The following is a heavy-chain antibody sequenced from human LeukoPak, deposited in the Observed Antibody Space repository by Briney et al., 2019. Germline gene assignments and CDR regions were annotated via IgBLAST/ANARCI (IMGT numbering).Heavy chain of an antibody. D-gene: IGHD5-18*01. CDR1: GFTFDDYG. CDR2: ISLNGGGT. V-gene: IGHV3-20*04. J-gene: IGHJ4*02. CDR3: ARGPRGSSFGTGDY. Sequence: RPGGSLRLSCTASGFTFDDYGMNWVRQAPGKGLEWISGISLNGGGTGYADSVKGRFTISRDNAKNSLYLQMNSLRADDTALYYCARGPRGSSFGTGDYWGQGTLVTVSS.